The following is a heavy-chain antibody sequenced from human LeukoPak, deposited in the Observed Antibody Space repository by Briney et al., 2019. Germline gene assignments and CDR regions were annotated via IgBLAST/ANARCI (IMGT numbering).Heavy chain of an antibody. CDR2: ISSSSSTI. D-gene: IGHD1-1*01. J-gene: IGHJ4*02. Sequence: GSLRLSCAASGFTFSSYSMNWVRQAPGKGLEWVSYISSSSSTIYYADSVKGRFTISRDNAKNSLYLQMNSLRAEDTAVYYCARSRRGTGPYYFDYWGQGTLVTVSS. CDR1: GFTFSSYS. CDR3: ARSRRGTGPYYFDY. V-gene: IGHV3-48*04.